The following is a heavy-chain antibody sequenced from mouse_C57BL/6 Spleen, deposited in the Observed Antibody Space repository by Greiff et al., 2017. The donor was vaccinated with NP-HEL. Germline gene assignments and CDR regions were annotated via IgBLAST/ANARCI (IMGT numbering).Heavy chain of an antibody. CDR1: GYTFTSYW. CDR3: AREDYYGNPYFDY. CDR2: IDPNSGGT. V-gene: IGHV1-72*01. J-gene: IGHJ2*01. Sequence: QVQLKQPGAELVKPGASVKLSCKASGYTFTSYWMHWVKQRPGRGLEWIGRIDPNSGGTKYNEKFKSKATLTVDKPSSTAYMQLSSLTSEDSAVYNCAREDYYGNPYFDYWGQGTTLTVAS. D-gene: IGHD2-1*01.